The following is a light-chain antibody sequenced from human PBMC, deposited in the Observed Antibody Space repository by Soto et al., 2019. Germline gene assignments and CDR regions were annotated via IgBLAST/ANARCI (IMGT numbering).Light chain of an antibody. CDR3: SSYTSISTLSYV. Sequence: QSALTQPASVSGSPGQSITISCTGTSSDVGGYNYVSWYQQHPGKAPKLMIYEVSNRPSGVSNRFSGSKSGNTASLTISALQAEDEADYYCSSYTSISTLSYVFGTGTKVTVL. CDR1: SSDVGGYNY. J-gene: IGLJ1*01. V-gene: IGLV2-14*01. CDR2: EVS.